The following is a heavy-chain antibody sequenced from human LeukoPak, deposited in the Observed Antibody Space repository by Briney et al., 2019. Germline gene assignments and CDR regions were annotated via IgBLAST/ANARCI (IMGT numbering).Heavy chain of an antibody. D-gene: IGHD3-3*01. CDR2: ISYSGST. Sequence: SETLSLTCTVSGGSISSYYWSWIRQPPGKGLEWIGYISYSGSTNYNPSLKSRVTISVDTSKTQFSLKLSSVTAADTAMYYCARQYYDFWSGLRYYFDYWGQGTLVTVSS. CDR1: GGSISSYY. V-gene: IGHV4-59*08. CDR3: ARQYYDFWSGLRYYFDY. J-gene: IGHJ4*02.